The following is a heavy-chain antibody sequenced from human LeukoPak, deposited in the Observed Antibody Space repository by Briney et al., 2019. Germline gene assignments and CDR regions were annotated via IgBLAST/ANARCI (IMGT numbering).Heavy chain of an antibody. Sequence: SETLSLTCTVSGVSTTNGIYYWAWIRQPPGKGLEWIGSVHNVGSTYYNLSLRSRVTMSIDTSKNQFTLRLNSVTAADTAVYYCARHAEYNSGWHFYLDHWGQGILVTVSS. J-gene: IGHJ4*02. CDR1: GVSTTNGIYY. D-gene: IGHD6-19*01. CDR3: ARHAEYNSGWHFYLDH. V-gene: IGHV4-39*01. CDR2: VHNVGST.